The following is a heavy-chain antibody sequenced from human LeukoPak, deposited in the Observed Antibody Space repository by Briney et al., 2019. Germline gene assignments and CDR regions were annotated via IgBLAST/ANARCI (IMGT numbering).Heavy chain of an antibody. CDR1: GGSISSYY. CDR3: AREALPYYYGSGSSAFDI. Sequence: SETLSLTCTVSGGSISSYYWSWIRQPPGKGLERIGYLYYSGSTNYNPSLKSRVTISVDTSKNQFSLKLSSVTAADTAVYYCAREALPYYYGSGSSAFDIWGQGTMVTVSS. CDR2: LYYSGST. J-gene: IGHJ3*02. D-gene: IGHD3-10*01. V-gene: IGHV4-59*01.